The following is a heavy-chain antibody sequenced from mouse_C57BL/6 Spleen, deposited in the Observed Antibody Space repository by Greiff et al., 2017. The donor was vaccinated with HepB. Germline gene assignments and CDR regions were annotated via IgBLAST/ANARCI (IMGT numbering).Heavy chain of an antibody. D-gene: IGHD2-5*01. V-gene: IGHV14-2*01. CDR2: IDPEDGET. J-gene: IGHJ4*01. Sequence: VQLQQSGAELVKPGASVKLSCTASGFNIKDYYMHWVKQRTEQGLEWIGRIDPEDGETKYAPKFQGKATLTADTSSNTAYLQLSSLTSEDTAVYYCARAIGSNYPLYAMDYWGQGTAVTVAS. CDR1: GFNIKDYY. CDR3: ARAIGSNYPLYAMDY.